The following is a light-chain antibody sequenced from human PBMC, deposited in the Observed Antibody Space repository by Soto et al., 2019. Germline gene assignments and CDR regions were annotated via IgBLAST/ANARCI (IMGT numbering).Light chain of an antibody. V-gene: IGLV1-40*01. J-gene: IGLJ2*01. CDR3: QSYDSSPVV. Sequence: VVTQPPSVSGAPGQRVTISCTGSSSNIGAGYDVHWYQQLPGTAPKLLIYGNSNRPSGVPDRFSGSKSGTSASLAITGLQAEDEADYYCQSYDSSPVVFGGGTKLTVL. CDR2: GNS. CDR1: SSNIGAGYD.